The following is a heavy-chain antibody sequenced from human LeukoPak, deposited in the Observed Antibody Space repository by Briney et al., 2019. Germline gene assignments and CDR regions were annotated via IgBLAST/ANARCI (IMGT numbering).Heavy chain of an antibody. CDR1: GFTFSSYG. Sequence: GGSLRLSCAASGFTFSSYGMSWVGQAPGKGLEWVSAISGSGGSTYYADSVKDRFTISRDNSKSTLYLQMNSLRAEDTAVYYCARAYYDILTGPGNWFDPWGQGTLVTVSS. V-gene: IGHV3-23*01. CDR2: ISGSGGST. CDR3: ARAYYDILTGPGNWFDP. D-gene: IGHD3-9*01. J-gene: IGHJ5*02.